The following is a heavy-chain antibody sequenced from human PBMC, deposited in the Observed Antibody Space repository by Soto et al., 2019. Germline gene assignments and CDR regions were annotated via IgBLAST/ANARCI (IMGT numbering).Heavy chain of an antibody. V-gene: IGHV4-39*03. CDR1: GGSISSSNYH. D-gene: IGHD1-1*01. CDR3: TTDLPTFIPQVDS. CDR2: MYYSGST. J-gene: IGHJ4*02. Sequence: SETLSLTCTVSGGSISSSNYHWGWIRQPPGKGLEWIGSMYYSGSTYYNPSLKSRVTISVDTSKNQFSLKLTSVTAADTGVYFCTTDLPTFIPQVDSWGQGTLVTVSS.